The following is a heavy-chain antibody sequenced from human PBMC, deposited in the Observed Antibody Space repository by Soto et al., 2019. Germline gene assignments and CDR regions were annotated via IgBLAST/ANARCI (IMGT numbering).Heavy chain of an antibody. Sequence: GGSLRLSCAASGFTFDDYGMHWVRQGPGKGLEWVSGITWNSATIGYAASVKGRFTISRDNAKNSLYLQMSSLTTEDTAVYYYAKDRWARASIDVWGQGTTVTVSS. V-gene: IGHV3-9*01. CDR2: ITWNSATI. CDR3: AKDRWARASIDV. J-gene: IGHJ6*02. CDR1: GFTFDDYG.